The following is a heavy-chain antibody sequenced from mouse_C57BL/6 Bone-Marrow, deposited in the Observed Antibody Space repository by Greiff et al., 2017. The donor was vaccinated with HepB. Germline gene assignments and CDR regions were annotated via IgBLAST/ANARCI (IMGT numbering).Heavy chain of an antibody. CDR3: ARELGRSFAY. CDR2: ISDGGSYT. CDR1: GFTFSSYA. D-gene: IGHD4-1*01. V-gene: IGHV5-4*03. J-gene: IGHJ3*01. Sequence: EVKLVESGGGLVKPGGSLKLSCAASGFTFSSYAMSWVRQTPEKRLEWVATISDGGSYTCYPENVKGRFTISRDNDKNNLYLQMSHLKSEDTAMYYCARELGRSFAYWGQGTLVTVSS.